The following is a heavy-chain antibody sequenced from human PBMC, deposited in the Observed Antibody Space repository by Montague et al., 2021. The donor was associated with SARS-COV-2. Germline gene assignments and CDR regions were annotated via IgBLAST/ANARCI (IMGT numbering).Heavy chain of an antibody. J-gene: IGHJ5*02. D-gene: IGHD6-19*01. CDR2: IFYRGNT. Sequence: SETLSLTCTVSGGSINNTSYYWGWIRQPPGKGLEWIGNIFYRGNTNYNASLKSRVTVSVDTSKNQFSLNLTSVTAADTALYYCARLTTSGSIAWGQGTLVTVSS. V-gene: IGHV4-39*01. CDR3: ARLTTSGSIA. CDR1: GGSINNTSYY.